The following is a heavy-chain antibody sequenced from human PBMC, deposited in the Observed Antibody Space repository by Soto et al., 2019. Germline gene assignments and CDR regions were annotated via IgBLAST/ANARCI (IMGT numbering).Heavy chain of an antibody. J-gene: IGHJ4*02. V-gene: IGHV1-69*04. CDR3: ARDHGSSWYRSDPPDY. Sequence: ASVKVSCKASGGTFSSYTISWVRQAPGQGLEWMGRIIPILGIANYAQKFQGRVTITADKSTSTAYMELSSLRSEDTAVYYCARDHGSSWYRSDPPDYWGQGTLVTVS. CDR1: GGTFSSYT. CDR2: IIPILGIA. D-gene: IGHD6-13*01.